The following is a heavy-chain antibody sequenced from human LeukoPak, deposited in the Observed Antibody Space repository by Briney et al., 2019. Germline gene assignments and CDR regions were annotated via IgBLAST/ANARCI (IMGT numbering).Heavy chain of an antibody. Sequence: GGSLRLSCAASGFTFSSYAMSWVRQAPGKGLEWVSYISSSSSTIYYADSVKGRFTISRDNAKNSLYLQMNSLRAEDTAVYYCASWMVRGVFWGQGTLVTVSS. D-gene: IGHD3-10*01. CDR1: GFTFSSYA. CDR3: ASWMVRGVF. V-gene: IGHV3-48*01. J-gene: IGHJ4*02. CDR2: ISSSSSTI.